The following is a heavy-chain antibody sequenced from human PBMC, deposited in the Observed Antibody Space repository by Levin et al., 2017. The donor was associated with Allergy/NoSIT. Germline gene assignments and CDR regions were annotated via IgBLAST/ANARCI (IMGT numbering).Heavy chain of an antibody. CDR1: GFTFSSYA. Sequence: SCAASGFTFSSYAMSWVRQAPGKGLEWVSAISGSGGSTYYADSVKGRFTISRDNSKNTLYLQMNSLRAEDTAVYYCAKERQYYGSGSYYNRPAEYFQHWGQGTLVTVSS. V-gene: IGHV3-23*01. CDR2: ISGSGGST. D-gene: IGHD3-10*01. CDR3: AKERQYYGSGSYYNRPAEYFQH. J-gene: IGHJ1*01.